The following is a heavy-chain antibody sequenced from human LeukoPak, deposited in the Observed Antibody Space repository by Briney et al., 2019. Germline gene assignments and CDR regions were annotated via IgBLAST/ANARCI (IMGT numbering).Heavy chain of an antibody. CDR2: INHSGST. V-gene: IGHV4-34*01. CDR3: ATLEATVAGFVG. CDR1: GGSISSYY. D-gene: IGHD6-19*01. J-gene: IGHJ4*02. Sequence: SETLSLTCTVSGGSISSYYWSWIRQPPGKGLEWIGEINHSGSTNYNPSLKSRVTISVDTSKNQFSLKLSSVTAADTAVYYCATLEATVAGFVGWGQGTLVTVSS.